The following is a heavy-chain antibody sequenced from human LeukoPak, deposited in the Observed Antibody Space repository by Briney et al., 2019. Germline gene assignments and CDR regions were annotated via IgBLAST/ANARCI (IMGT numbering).Heavy chain of an antibody. CDR3: ASTTNPYSLHGY. V-gene: IGHV3-7*01. CDR1: GFTFSSYW. Sequence: GGSLRLSCAASGFTFSSYWMSWVRQAPGKGLEWVANIKQDGSEKYYVDSVKGRFTISRDNAKNSLYLQMNSLRAKDTAVYYCASTTNPYSLHGYWGQGTLVTVSS. CDR2: IKQDGSEK. J-gene: IGHJ4*02. D-gene: IGHD2-21*01.